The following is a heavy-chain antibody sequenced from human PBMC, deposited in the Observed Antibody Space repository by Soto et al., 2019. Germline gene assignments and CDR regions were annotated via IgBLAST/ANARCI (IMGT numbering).Heavy chain of an antibody. CDR1: GGSISSRGYY. D-gene: IGHD4-17*01. CDR3: AGGNDYAKIGY. CDR2: ISYSEST. Sequence: PSETLSLTCTVSGGSISSRGYYCSWIRQFPGKGLEWIGYISYSESTDYNPSLKSRVTISADTSKNQFSLKLSSVTAADTAVYYCAGGNDYAKIGYWGQGAQVTV. V-gene: IGHV4-31*03. J-gene: IGHJ4*02.